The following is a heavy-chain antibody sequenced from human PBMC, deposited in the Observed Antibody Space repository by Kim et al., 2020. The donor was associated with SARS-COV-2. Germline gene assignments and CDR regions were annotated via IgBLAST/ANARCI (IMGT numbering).Heavy chain of an antibody. Sequence: GGSLRLSCAASGFTFGDYTMHWVRQAPGKGLEWVSLISWGGGSTYYADSVKGRFTISRDNSKNSLYLQMNSLRTEDTALYYCAKDPVVAATIPSGYFQHWGHGTLVTVSP. CDR3: AKDPVVAATIPSGYFQH. V-gene: IGHV3-43*01. CDR2: ISWGGGST. CDR1: GFTFGDYT. J-gene: IGHJ1*01. D-gene: IGHD2-15*01.